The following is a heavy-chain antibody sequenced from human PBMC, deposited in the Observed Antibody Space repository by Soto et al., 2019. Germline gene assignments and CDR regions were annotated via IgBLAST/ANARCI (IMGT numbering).Heavy chain of an antibody. Sequence: PGGFLRLSCAASGFTFSSYAMHWVRQAPGKGLEYVSSISTNGGSTHYADSVKGRFTISRDNSKNTQYLQMSSLRADDTAVYYCVKGEYYYDSSGYYPFDYWGQGTLVTVS. V-gene: IGHV3-64D*06. CDR3: VKGEYYYDSSGYYPFDY. D-gene: IGHD3-22*01. J-gene: IGHJ4*02. CDR1: GFTFSSYA. CDR2: ISTNGGST.